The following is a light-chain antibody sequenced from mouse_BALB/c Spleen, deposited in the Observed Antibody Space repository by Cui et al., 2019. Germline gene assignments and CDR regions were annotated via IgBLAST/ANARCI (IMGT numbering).Light chain of an antibody. Sequence: ITVTQSPVFLSVAPGEKDTIRCITSTDIDDDMNWYQQKPGEPPKLLISESNTLRPGVPARFTSSGYGTDFVFTIESTLAEDVADYYCLQRDSIPLTFGAGTKLELK. J-gene: IGKJ5*01. CDR3: LQRDSIPLT. V-gene: IGKV17-127*01. CDR2: ESN. CDR1: TDIDDD.